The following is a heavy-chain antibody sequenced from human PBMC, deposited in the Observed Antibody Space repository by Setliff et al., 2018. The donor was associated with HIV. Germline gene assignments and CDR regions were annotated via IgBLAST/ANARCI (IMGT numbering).Heavy chain of an antibody. V-gene: IGHV4-34*01. D-gene: IGHD3-22*01. CDR1: GESFSGYY. Sequence: LSLTCAVYGESFSGYYWNWIRQPPGKGLEWIGEINHSGSTKYNPSLKSRVTISVDTSKKQFSLKLSSVTAADTAVYYCARGFSGHYSFTGYMDVWCKGTTVTVS. J-gene: IGHJ6*03. CDR2: INHSGST. CDR3: ARGFSGHYSFTGYMDV.